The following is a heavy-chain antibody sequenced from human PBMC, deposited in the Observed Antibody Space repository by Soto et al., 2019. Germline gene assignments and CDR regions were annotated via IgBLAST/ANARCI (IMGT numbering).Heavy chain of an antibody. D-gene: IGHD4-17*01. V-gene: IGHV4-39*01. CDR1: GGSISSSSYY. CDR3: ARHENGDYYYYYYMDV. J-gene: IGHJ6*03. CDR2: IYYSGST. Sequence: SETLSLTCTVSGGSISSSSYYWGWIRQPPGKGLEWIGSIYYSGSTYYNPSLKSRVTISVDTSKNQFSLKLSSVTAADTAVYYCARHENGDYYYYYYMDVWGKGTTVTVSS.